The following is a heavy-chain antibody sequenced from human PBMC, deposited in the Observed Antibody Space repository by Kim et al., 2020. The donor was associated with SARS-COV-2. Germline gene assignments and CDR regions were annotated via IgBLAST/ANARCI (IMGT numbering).Heavy chain of an antibody. D-gene: IGHD2-2*01. CDR3: ARYCSSTSCLDYYGMDV. V-gene: IGHV4-61*02. CDR1: GGSISSGSYY. J-gene: IGHJ6*02. CDR2: IYTSGST. Sequence: SETLSLTCTVSGGSISSGSYYWSWIRQPAGKGLEWIGRIYTSGSTNYNPSLKSRVTISVDTSKNQFSLKLSSVTAADTAVYYCARYCSSTSCLDYYGMDVWGQGTTVTVSS.